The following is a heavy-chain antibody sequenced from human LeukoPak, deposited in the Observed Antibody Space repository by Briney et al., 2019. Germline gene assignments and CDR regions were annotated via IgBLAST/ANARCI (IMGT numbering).Heavy chain of an antibody. D-gene: IGHD3-22*01. V-gene: IGHV3-23*01. J-gene: IGHJ4*02. CDR1: GFTFSSYG. Sequence: PGGTLRLSCAASGFTFSSYGMSWVRQAPGKGLEWVSAISGSGGSTYYADSVKGRFTISRDNSKNTLYLQMNSLKAEDTAVYFCARDGFDYYDSSGYYFDYWGQGTLVTVSS. CDR2: ISGSGGST. CDR3: ARDGFDYYDSSGYYFDY.